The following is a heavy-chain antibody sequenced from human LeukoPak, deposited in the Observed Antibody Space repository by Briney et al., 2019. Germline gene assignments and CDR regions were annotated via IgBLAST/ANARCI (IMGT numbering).Heavy chain of an antibody. CDR1: GGSFSGYY. J-gene: IGHJ4*02. CDR3: AREMDYYDSSGTFDY. V-gene: IGHV4-34*01. D-gene: IGHD3-22*01. Sequence: PSETLSLTCAVYGGSFSGYYWSCIRQPPGKGLEWIGEINHSGSTNYNPSLKSRVTISVDTSKNQFSLKLSSVTAADTAVYYCAREMDYYDSSGTFDYWGQGTLVTVSS. CDR2: INHSGST.